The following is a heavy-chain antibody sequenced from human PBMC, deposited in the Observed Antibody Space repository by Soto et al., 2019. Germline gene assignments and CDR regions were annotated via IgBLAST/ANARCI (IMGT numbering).Heavy chain of an antibody. D-gene: IGHD6-13*01. CDR1: GGNFSSYA. CDR3: AIARGLSWYNWFDP. Sequence: QAQLVQSGAELKKPGSSVNVSCKASGGNFSSYAISWLRQAPGQGLEWMGGIVPLFGTTNYAQKFKGRLMITADESTTTAYMDLRSLRFEDTAVYSCAIARGLSWYNWFDPWGHGSPVTVSS. V-gene: IGHV1-69*01. J-gene: IGHJ5*02. CDR2: IVPLFGTT.